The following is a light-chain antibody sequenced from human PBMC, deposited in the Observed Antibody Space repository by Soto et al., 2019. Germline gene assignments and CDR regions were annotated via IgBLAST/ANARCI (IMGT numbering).Light chain of an antibody. J-gene: IGKJ1*01. CDR1: QSVLYSSNNKNY. CDR2: WAS. V-gene: IGKV4-1*01. CDR3: MQGTHWPKT. Sequence: DIVMTQSPDSLAVSLGERATINCKSSQSVLYSSNNKNYLAWYQQKPGQPPKLLIYWASTRESGVPDRFSGSGSGTDFTLKISRVEADDVGIYYCMQGTHWPKTFGQGTKVEIK.